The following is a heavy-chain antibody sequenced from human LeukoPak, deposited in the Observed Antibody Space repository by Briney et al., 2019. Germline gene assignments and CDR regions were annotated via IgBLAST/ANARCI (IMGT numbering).Heavy chain of an antibody. CDR2: INHSGST. CDR3: AREARFALPVVGSGDY. Sequence: KPSETLSLTCAVYGGSFSGFYWSWIRQPPGKGLEWIGEINHSGSTNYNPSLKSRVTISVDTSKNQFSLKLSSVTAADTAVYYCAREARFALPVVGSGDYWGQGTLVTVSS. D-gene: IGHD6-19*01. J-gene: IGHJ4*02. V-gene: IGHV4-34*01. CDR1: GGSFSGFY.